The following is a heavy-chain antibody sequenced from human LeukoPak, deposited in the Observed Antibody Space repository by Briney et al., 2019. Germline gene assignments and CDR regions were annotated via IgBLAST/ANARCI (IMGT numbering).Heavy chain of an antibody. J-gene: IGHJ4*02. V-gene: IGHV4-39*07. CDR3: ARGPRPAYYYDSSGYYDLD. CDR2: IYYSGST. Sequence: SETLSLTCTVSGGSISSSSYYWGWIRQPPGKGLEWIGSIYYSGSTYYNPSLKSRVTISVDTSKNQFSLKLSSVTAADTAVYYCARGPRPAYYYDSSGYYDLDWGQGTLVTVSS. D-gene: IGHD3-22*01. CDR1: GGSISSSSYY.